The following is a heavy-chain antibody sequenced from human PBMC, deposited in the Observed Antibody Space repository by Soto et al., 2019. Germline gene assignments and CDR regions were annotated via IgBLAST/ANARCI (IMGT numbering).Heavy chain of an antibody. CDR1: GYTISSNY. Sequence: SETLSLTCTVSGYTISSNYWSWIRQPPGKGLEWIASIYYSGRTNYNPSLKSRVTVSVDTSKNQFSLKLSSVTAADTAVYYCAGSTGCYWFDHWGQGTLVTVSS. D-gene: IGHD6-19*01. J-gene: IGHJ5*02. CDR2: IYYSGRT. CDR3: AGSTGCYWFDH. V-gene: IGHV4-59*08.